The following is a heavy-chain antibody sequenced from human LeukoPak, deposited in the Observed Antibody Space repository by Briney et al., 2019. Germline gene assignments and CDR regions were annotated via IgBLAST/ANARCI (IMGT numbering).Heavy chain of an antibody. Sequence: PSETLSLTCTVSGGSISSYYWSWIRQPPGKGLEWIGYIYYSGSTNYNPSLKSRVTISVDTSKNQFSLKLSSVTAADTAVYYCARQDDFWYAFDIWGQGTMVTVSS. J-gene: IGHJ3*02. CDR1: GGSISSYY. CDR3: ARQDDFWYAFDI. CDR2: IYYSGST. V-gene: IGHV4-59*08. D-gene: IGHD3-3*01.